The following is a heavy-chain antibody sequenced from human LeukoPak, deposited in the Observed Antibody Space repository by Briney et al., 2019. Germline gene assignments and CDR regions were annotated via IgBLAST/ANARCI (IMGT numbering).Heavy chain of an antibody. CDR2: IFFSGTT. J-gene: IGHJ4*02. Sequence: SETLSLTCTVSSVSLTNYYWSWIRQPPGKGLEWIGYIFFSGTTNYNPSLKSRVTISVDTSKDQFSLKMTSVTAADTAVYFCARVGSGGAWFDFWGQGTLVTVSS. CDR3: ARVGSGGAWFDF. D-gene: IGHD6-19*01. V-gene: IGHV4-59*01. CDR1: SVSLTNYY.